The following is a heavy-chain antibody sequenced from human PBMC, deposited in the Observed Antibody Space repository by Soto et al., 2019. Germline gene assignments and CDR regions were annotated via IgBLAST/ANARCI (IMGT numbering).Heavy chain of an antibody. D-gene: IGHD3-10*01. V-gene: IGHV6-1*01. Sequence: PSQTLSLTCAVSVDSVSSNSAAWNWIRQSPSRGLEWLGRTYYRSKWYNDYAVSVKSRITINPDTSKNQFSLQLNSVTPEDTAVYYCARGYYGSGSYYGSGYYYGMDVWGQGTTVTVSS. CDR1: VDSVSSNSAA. J-gene: IGHJ6*02. CDR3: ARGYYGSGSYYGSGYYYGMDV. CDR2: TYYRSKWYN.